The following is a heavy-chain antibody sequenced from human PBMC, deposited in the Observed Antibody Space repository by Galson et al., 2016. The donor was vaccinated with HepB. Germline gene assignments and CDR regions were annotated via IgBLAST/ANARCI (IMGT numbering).Heavy chain of an antibody. J-gene: IGHJ4*02. CDR2: ICGRCGDM. CDR3: AIDPSQWHDLLFGN. V-gene: IGHV3-23*01. Sequence: SLRLSCAASGFTFDKYGMTWFRQAPGKGLEWVSTICGRCGDMDYADSGKGRFTLSRDDSKNTLYLHMNSLRVEDTAIYYCAIDPSQWHDLLFGNWAQGTLVTVSA. CDR1: GFTFDKYG. D-gene: IGHD6-19*01.